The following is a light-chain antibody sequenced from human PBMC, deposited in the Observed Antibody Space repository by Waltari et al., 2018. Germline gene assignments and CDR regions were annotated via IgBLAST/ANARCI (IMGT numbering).Light chain of an antibody. CDR3: QQRSNWPPLR. CDR1: ESVSHY. J-gene: IGKJ4*02. CDR2: DGS. V-gene: IGKV3-11*01. Sequence: EIVLTQSPDTLSLSSGESAPLSFRASESVSHYLALYQQKPGQAPRLVIYDGSKRANGIPARFSGSGSETDFTLTISSLEPEDSAIYYCQQRSNWPPLRFGGGTRVEI.